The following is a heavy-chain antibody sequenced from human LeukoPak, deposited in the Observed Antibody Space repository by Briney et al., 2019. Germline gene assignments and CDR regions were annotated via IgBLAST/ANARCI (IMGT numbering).Heavy chain of an antibody. Sequence: GGSLRLSCAASGFTFSSYAIHWVRQAPGKGLEWVAVISYDGRDKFYADSVKGRFTISRDNSQHTVYLQMNSLRREDTAVYYCAKSSSDASDYYADQAPFDVWGKGTMVTVSS. D-gene: IGHD3-22*01. J-gene: IGHJ3*01. CDR1: GFTFSSYA. V-gene: IGHV3-30*04. CDR3: AKSSSDASDYYADQAPFDV. CDR2: ISYDGRDK.